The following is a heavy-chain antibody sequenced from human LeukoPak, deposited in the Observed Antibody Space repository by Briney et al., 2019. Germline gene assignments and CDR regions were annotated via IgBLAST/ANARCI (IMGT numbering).Heavy chain of an antibody. CDR1: GGSVSSGSYY. D-gene: IGHD3-22*01. V-gene: IGHV4-61*01. CDR3: ARLTMIVVYPGPPDY. Sequence: PSETLSLTCTVSGGSVSSGSYYWSWIRQPPGKGLEWIGHIYYSGSTNYNPSLKSRVTISVDTSKNQFSLRLSSVTAADTAVYHCARLTMIVVYPGPPDYWGQGTLVTVSS. CDR2: IYYSGST. J-gene: IGHJ4*02.